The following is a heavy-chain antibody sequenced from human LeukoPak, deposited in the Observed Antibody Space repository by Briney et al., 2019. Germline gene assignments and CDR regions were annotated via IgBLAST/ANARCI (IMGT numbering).Heavy chain of an antibody. D-gene: IGHD2-2*01. Sequence: ASVKVSCKASGYTFTGYYIHWVRQAPGQGLEWMGWINPNSGGTNNAQKFQGRVTMTRDTSISTAYMELSRLRSDDTAVYYCARDYGLVPAATDYWGQGTLVTVSS. CDR3: ARDYGLVPAATDY. CDR2: INPNSGGT. J-gene: IGHJ4*02. CDR1: GYTFTGYY. V-gene: IGHV1-2*02.